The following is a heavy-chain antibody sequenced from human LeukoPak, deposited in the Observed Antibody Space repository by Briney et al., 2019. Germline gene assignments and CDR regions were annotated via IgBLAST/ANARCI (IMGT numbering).Heavy chain of an antibody. D-gene: IGHD3-3*01. CDR2: ISSSGSNI. CDR3: ARGRSFWSGSNWFDP. J-gene: IGHJ5*02. CDR1: GFTFSSYE. V-gene: IGHV3-48*03. Sequence: GGSLRLSCAASGFTFSSYEMNWVRQAPGRGLEWVSYISSSGSNIYYADSVKGRFTISRDNAKNSLYLQMNSLRVEDTAVYYCARGRSFWSGSNWFDPWGQGTLVTVSS.